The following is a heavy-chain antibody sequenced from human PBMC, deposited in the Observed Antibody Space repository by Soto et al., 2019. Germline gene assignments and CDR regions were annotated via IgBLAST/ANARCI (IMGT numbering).Heavy chain of an antibody. Sequence: PSETLSLTCPVSGGSISSSSYYWGWIRQPPGKRLEWIGSIYYSGSTYYNPSLKSRVTISVDTSKNHFSLKLSSVTAADTAVYYCAGLKYYDTSDYLAYWGQGTLVTVSS. V-gene: IGHV4-39*02. CDR3: AGLKYYDTSDYLAY. J-gene: IGHJ4*02. CDR1: GGSISSSSYY. D-gene: IGHD3-22*01. CDR2: IYYSGST.